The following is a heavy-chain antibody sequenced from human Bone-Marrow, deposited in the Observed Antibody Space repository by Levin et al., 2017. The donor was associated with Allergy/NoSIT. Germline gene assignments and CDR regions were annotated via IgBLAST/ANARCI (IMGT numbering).Heavy chain of an antibody. CDR2: IYYTGST. Sequence: PSETLSLTCTVSGGAVSGGKFYWGWIRQSPGERLEWLGSIYYTGSTIDNASLGSRITISLDTSKNQFTLSLSSVTTADTALYFCARGDSNGLSDQWGPGTPLTVSS. J-gene: IGHJ4*02. CDR3: ARGDSNGLSDQ. V-gene: IGHV4-61*01. D-gene: IGHD5-18*01. CDR1: GGAVSGGKFY.